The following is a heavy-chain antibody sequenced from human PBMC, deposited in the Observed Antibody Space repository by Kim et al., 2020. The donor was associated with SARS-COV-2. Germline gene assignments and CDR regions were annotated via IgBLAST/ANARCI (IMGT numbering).Heavy chain of an antibody. V-gene: IGHV3-23*01. J-gene: IGHJ4*02. CDR3: AKDRTRDILFDY. Sequence: ADSVNGRFTISRDNSKNTLYLQMNSLRAEDTALYYCAKDRTRDILFDYWGQGTLVTVSS.